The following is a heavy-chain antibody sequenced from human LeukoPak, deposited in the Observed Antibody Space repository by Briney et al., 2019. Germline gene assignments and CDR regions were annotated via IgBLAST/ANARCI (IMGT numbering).Heavy chain of an antibody. V-gene: IGHV4-59*08. CDR1: GASISPYY. J-gene: IGHJ4*02. CDR2: IYNSEST. D-gene: IGHD3-9*01. CDR3: ARHYYDILTGYFYFDY. Sequence: SETLSLTCTVSGASISPYYWSWIRQPPGKGLEWIGYIYNSESTNYNPSLKSRVTISVDTSKNQFSLQLNSVTAADTAVYYCARHYYDILTGYFYFDYWGLGALVTVSS.